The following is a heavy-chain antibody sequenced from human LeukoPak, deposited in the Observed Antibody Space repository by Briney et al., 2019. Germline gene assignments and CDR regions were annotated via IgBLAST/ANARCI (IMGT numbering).Heavy chain of an antibody. CDR1: GGTFSSYA. CDR3: ASTSSGWSPSAWFDP. CDR2: IIPILGIA. D-gene: IGHD6-19*01. J-gene: IGHJ5*02. Sequence: GASVKVSCKASGGTFSSYAISWVRQAPGQGLEWMGRIIPILGIANYAQKFQGRVTITADKSTSTAYMELSSLRSEDTAVYYCASTSSGWSPSAWFDPWGQGTLVTVSS. V-gene: IGHV1-69*04.